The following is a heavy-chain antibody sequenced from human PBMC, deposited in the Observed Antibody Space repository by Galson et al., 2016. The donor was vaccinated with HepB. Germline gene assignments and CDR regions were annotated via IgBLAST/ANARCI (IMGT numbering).Heavy chain of an antibody. CDR2: MDPNVGTT. Sequence: SVKVSCKASGYPFGNYYMHWVRQAPGQGLEWMGIMDPNVGTTWYAQEFQGRVTVTRDTATSTVYMEVTSLTSEDTAVYYCARRGLTSDHWGQGTLVTVSS. V-gene: IGHV1-46*03. CDR1: GYPFGNYY. D-gene: IGHD3-10*01. J-gene: IGHJ4*02. CDR3: ARRGLTSDH.